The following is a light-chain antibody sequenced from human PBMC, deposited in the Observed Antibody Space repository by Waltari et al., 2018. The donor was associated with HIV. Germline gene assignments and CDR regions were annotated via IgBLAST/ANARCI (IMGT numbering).Light chain of an antibody. J-gene: IGKJ1*01. CDR2: DAS. Sequence: EIVLTQSPATLSLPPGERATLSRRASQSVSSYLAWYQQKPGQAPRLLIYDASNRATGIPARFSGSGSGTDFTLTISSLEPEDFAVYYCQQRSNWPPWTFGQGTKVEIK. V-gene: IGKV3-11*01. CDR3: QQRSNWPPWT. CDR1: QSVSSY.